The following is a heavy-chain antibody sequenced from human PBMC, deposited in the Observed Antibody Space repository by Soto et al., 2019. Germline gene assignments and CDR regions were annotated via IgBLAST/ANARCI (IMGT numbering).Heavy chain of an antibody. CDR2: VYISGST. J-gene: IGHJ5*02. CDR1: GDSITSYN. CDR3: ARRAVVAVTGSLDNWLDP. D-gene: IGHD2-21*01. V-gene: IGHV4-59*01. Sequence: PSETLSLTCTVSGDSITSYNWNWLRQPPGKALEWIGYVYISGSTNYNPSLKSRVTISVDTSRNQFSLKVNSVTAADTAVYYCARRAVVAVTGSLDNWLDPWGQGILVT.